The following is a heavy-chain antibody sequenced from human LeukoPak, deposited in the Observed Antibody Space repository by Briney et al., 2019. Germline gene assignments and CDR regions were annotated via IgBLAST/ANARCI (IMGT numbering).Heavy chain of an antibody. CDR3: ARDSPDILTGYYTFDY. Sequence: ASVKVSCKASGYTFTSYDINWVRQATGQGLEWMGWMNPNSGNTGYAQKFQGRVTMTRNTSISTAYMELSSLRSEDTAVYYCARDSPDILTGYYTFDYWGQGTLVTVSS. J-gene: IGHJ4*02. V-gene: IGHV1-8*01. D-gene: IGHD3-9*01. CDR2: MNPNSGNT. CDR1: GYTFTSYD.